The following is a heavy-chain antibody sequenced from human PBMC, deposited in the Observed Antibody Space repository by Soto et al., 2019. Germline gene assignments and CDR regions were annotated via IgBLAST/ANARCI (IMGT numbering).Heavy chain of an antibody. V-gene: IGHV3-53*01. CDR2: IYSGGST. Sequence: EVQLVESGGGLIQPGGSLRLSVAAFGFTASSTYMSWFRQAPGKGLEWVSVIYSGGSTYYADSVKGRFTISRDNSKNTLYLQMNSLRAEDTAVYYCARDRVESGYPEYFQHWGQGTLVTVSS. CDR3: ARDRVESGYPEYFQH. J-gene: IGHJ1*01. D-gene: IGHD3-22*01. CDR1: GFTASSTY.